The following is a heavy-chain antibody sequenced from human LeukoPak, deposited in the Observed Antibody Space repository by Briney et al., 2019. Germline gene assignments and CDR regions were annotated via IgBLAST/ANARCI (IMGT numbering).Heavy chain of an antibody. Sequence: PGGSLRLSCAASGFTFDDYAMHWVRQAPGKGLEWVSLISGDGGSTYYADSVKGRFTISRDNSKNSLYLKMNSLRTEDTALYYCANLYYYDSSGYLNYYYGMDVWGQGTTVTVSS. CDR2: ISGDGGST. CDR3: ANLYYYDSSGYLNYYYGMDV. CDR1: GFTFDDYA. J-gene: IGHJ6*02. D-gene: IGHD3-22*01. V-gene: IGHV3-43*02.